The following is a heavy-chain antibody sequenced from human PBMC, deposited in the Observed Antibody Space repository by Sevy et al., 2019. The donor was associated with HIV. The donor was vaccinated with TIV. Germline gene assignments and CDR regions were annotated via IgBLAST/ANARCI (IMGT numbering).Heavy chain of an antibody. CDR3: ARDAAEGLYGDTFFSNWFDA. V-gene: IGHV3-30*04. Sequence: GGSLRLSCAASGFTFSNYPMYWVRQAPGKGLEWVATISYDGNNKYYADSVKGRFTISRDNSKNTLYLQMNTVRAEDTALYYCARDAAEGLYGDTFFSNWFDAWGQGTLVTVSS. CDR1: GFTFSNYP. D-gene: IGHD2-2*02. CDR2: ISYDGNNK. J-gene: IGHJ5*02.